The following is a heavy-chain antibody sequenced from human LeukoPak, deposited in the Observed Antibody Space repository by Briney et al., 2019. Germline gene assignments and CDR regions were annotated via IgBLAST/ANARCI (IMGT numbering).Heavy chain of an antibody. V-gene: IGHV5-51*01. J-gene: IGHJ6*03. CDR2: IYPGDSDT. D-gene: IGHD2-15*01. Sequence: GESLKISCKGSGYSFTSYWIGWARQMPGKGLEWMGIIYPGDSDTRYSPSFQGQVTISADKSISTAYLQWSSLKASDTAMYYCARCSTKIYYYYYMDVWGKGTTVTVSS. CDR3: ARCSTKIYYYYYMDV. CDR1: GYSFTSYW.